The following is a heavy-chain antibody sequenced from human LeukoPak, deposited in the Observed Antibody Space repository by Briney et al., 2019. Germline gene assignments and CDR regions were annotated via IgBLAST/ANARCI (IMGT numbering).Heavy chain of an antibody. D-gene: IGHD6-13*01. V-gene: IGHV3-30*02. J-gene: IGHJ4*02. CDR2: IRNDGSNK. Sequence: GGSLRLSCAASGFTFSSYGMHWVRQAPGKGLEWVAFIRNDGSNKYQIDSVKGRFTISRDNSKNTLYLQMNSLRAEDTAVYYCAKLGIAAPEDYWGQGTLVTVSS. CDR1: GFTFSSYG. CDR3: AKLGIAAPEDY.